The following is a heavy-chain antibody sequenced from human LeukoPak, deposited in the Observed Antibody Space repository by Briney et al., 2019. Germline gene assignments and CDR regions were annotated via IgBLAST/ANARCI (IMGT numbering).Heavy chain of an antibody. CDR1: GFTFSSYG. CDR3: AKGTTYYYDSSDNWFDP. Sequence: GGSLRVSCAASGFTFSSYGMHWVRQAPGKRLPRVAVIWYDGSNKYYADSVKGRFTISRDNSKNTLYLQMNSLRAEDTAVYYCAKGTTYYYDSSDNWFDPWGQGTLVTVSS. D-gene: IGHD3-22*01. CDR2: IWYDGSNK. V-gene: IGHV3-33*06. J-gene: IGHJ5*02.